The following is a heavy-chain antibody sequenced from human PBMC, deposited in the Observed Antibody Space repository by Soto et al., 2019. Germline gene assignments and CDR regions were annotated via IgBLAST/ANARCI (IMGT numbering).Heavy chain of an antibody. Sequence: ASVKVSCKASGYTFTSYGISWVRQAPGQGLEWMGWISAYNGNTNYAQKLQGRVTVTTDTSTSTAYMELRSLRSDDTAVYYCAREYSSGADDAFDIWGQGTMVTVSS. CDR2: ISAYNGNT. J-gene: IGHJ3*02. D-gene: IGHD6-19*01. V-gene: IGHV1-18*01. CDR3: AREYSSGADDAFDI. CDR1: GYTFTSYG.